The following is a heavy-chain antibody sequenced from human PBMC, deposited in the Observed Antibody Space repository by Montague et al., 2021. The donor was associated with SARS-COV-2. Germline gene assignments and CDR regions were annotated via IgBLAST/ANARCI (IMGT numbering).Heavy chain of an antibody. J-gene: IGHJ5*02. CDR2: INGGSSVM. V-gene: IGHV3-48*04. Sequence: SLRLSCAASGFTFSSYAMSWVRQAPGRGLEWVSYINGGSSVMYYADSVMGRFTISRDNAESSLYLQMNSLRAEDTAVYYCAPAVPVADDSWGQGTLVAVSS. D-gene: IGHD2-2*01. CDR1: GFTFSSYA. CDR3: APAVPVADDS.